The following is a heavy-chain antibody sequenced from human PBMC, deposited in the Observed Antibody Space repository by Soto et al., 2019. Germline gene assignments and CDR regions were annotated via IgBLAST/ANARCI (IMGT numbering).Heavy chain of an antibody. CDR2: AHHSGRT. CDR1: GDSSVNRDW. CDR3: DRSEPTVLDY. V-gene: IGHV4-4*01. Sequence: CGVVGDSSVNRDWRRWVHQSPGKGLEWIGEAHHSGRTNYNPSLKSRVTISVDKSKNHFSLKLTSVTVADSAVYCCDRSEPTVLDYRGQPILVTLYS. J-gene: IGHJ4*02. D-gene: IGHD4-17*01.